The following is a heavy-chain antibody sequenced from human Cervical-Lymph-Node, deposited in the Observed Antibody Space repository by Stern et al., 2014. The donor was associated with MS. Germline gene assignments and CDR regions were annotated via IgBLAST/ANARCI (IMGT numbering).Heavy chain of an antibody. J-gene: IGHJ4*02. Sequence: VQLVQSGAEVKKPGASVNVSCKASGYTFTSHYMHWVRPAPGQGLEWVGIINPSGDSANYAQKFQGRITMTRDTSTSTVYMELSSLRSEDTALYYCASGTGNKRPTGNYWGQGTLVTVSS. CDR1: GYTFTSHY. CDR2: INPSGDSA. V-gene: IGHV1-46*01. CDR3: ASGTGNKRPTGNY. D-gene: IGHD3/OR15-3a*01.